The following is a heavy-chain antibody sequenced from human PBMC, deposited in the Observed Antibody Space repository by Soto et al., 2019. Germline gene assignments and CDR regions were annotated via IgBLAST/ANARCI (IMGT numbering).Heavy chain of an antibody. V-gene: IGHV3-21*01. D-gene: IGHD5-18*01. CDR2: ISSSSSYI. CDR1: GFTFSSYS. Sequence: EVQLVESGGGLVKPGGSLRLSCAASGFTFSSYSMNWVRQAPGKGLEWVSSISSSSSYIYYADSVKGRFTSSRDNAKNSLYLQMNSLRAEDTAVYYCAADTAMAYFDYWGQGTLVTVSS. CDR3: AADTAMAYFDY. J-gene: IGHJ4*02.